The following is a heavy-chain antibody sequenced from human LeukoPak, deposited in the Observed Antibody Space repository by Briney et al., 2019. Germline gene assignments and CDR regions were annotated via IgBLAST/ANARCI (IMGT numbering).Heavy chain of an antibody. CDR2: INVGNGNT. D-gene: IGHD1-26*01. CDR1: GYTFTSYA. V-gene: IGHV1-3*01. CDR3: ARDGATEGYYYFDF. Sequence: LGASVKVSCKASGYTFTSYAMHWVRQAPGQRPEWMGWINVGNGNTKFSERFQGRVTITRDTSSTTTYMEMSGLRSEDTAVYYCARDGATEGYYYFDFWGQGTPVTVSS. J-gene: IGHJ4*02.